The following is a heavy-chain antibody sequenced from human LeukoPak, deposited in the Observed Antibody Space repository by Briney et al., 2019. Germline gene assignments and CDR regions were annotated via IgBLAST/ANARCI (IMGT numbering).Heavy chain of an antibody. CDR1: GGSISSGGYY. D-gene: IGHD3-9*01. Sequence: PSETLSLTCTVSGGSISSGGYYWSWIRQHPGKGLEWIGYIYYSGSTYYNPSLKSRVTISVDTSKNQFSLKLSSVTAADTAVYYCARAFRAYYDILTGPNWFDPWGQEPWSPSPQ. V-gene: IGHV4-31*03. CDR2: IYYSGST. J-gene: IGHJ5*02. CDR3: ARAFRAYYDILTGPNWFDP.